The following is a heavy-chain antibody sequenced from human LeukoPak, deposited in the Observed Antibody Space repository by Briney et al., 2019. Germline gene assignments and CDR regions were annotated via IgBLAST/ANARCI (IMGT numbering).Heavy chain of an antibody. V-gene: IGHV1-3*01. CDR3: ARDRIVVVPAGFDP. D-gene: IGHD2-2*01. CDR1: GYTFTSYA. J-gene: IGHJ5*02. Sequence: ASVKVSCKASGYTFTSYAMHWVRQAPGQRLEWMGWINAGNGNTKYSQKFQGRVTITRDTSASTAYMELSSLRSEDTAVYYCARDRIVVVPAGFDPWGQGPLVTVSS. CDR2: INAGNGNT.